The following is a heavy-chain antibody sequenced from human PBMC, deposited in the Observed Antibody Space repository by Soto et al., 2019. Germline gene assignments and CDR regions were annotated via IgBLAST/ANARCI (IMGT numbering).Heavy chain of an antibody. J-gene: IGHJ4*02. V-gene: IGHV2-5*02. CDR2: IYWDDDK. CDR3: ARDSTGWYGFDY. CDR1: GFSLSTSGVG. D-gene: IGHD6-19*01. Sequence: QITLKESGPTLVNPTQTLTLTCTFSGFSLSTSGVGVGWIRQPPEKALEWLELIYWDDDKRYSPSLKSRLTVTKDTSKNQVVLTMTNMDAVDTASYFCARDSTGWYGFDYLGQGTLVTVSS.